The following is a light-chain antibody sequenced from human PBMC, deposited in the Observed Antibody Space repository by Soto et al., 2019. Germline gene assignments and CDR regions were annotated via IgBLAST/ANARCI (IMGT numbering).Light chain of an antibody. Sequence: LTQPRSVSGSPGQSVTISCTGTSSDVGGYNYVSWYQQHPDKAPKLMIYDVTKRPSGVPHRFSGSKSDNTASLTISGLQAEDEADYYCCSYAGTNSYVFGTGTKVTVL. J-gene: IGLJ1*01. CDR3: CSYAGTNSYV. CDR2: DVT. CDR1: SSDVGGYNY. V-gene: IGLV2-11*01.